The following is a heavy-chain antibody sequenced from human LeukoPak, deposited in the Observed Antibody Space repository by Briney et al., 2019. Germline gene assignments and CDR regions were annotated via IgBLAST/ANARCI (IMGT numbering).Heavy chain of an antibody. V-gene: IGHV3-43*01. J-gene: IGHJ4*02. D-gene: IGHD3-16*01. Sequence: GGSLRLSCAASGFTFDDYTMHWVRQAPGKGLAWVSLISWNGDRTYYADSVKGRFTISRDNSKNSLYLQMNSLRSEDTALYYCAKDTSGGSGGHYIDYWGQGTLVTVSS. CDR3: AKDTSGGSGGHYIDY. CDR2: ISWNGDRT. CDR1: GFTFDDYT.